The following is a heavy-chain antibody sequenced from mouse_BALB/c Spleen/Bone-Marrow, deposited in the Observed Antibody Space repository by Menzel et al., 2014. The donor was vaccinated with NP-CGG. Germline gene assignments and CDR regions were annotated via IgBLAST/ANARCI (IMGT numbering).Heavy chain of an antibody. Sequence: QVQLQQSGPELVKPGASVKISCKASGYAFSSSWMNWVKQRPGQGLEWIGRIYPGDGDTNYNGKFKGKATLTADKSSSTAYMQLSSLTSVDSAVYFCARTYYPYFDYWGQGTTLTASS. J-gene: IGHJ2*01. CDR3: ARTYYPYFDY. D-gene: IGHD1-1*01. CDR2: IYPGDGDT. CDR1: GYAFSSSW. V-gene: IGHV1-82*01.